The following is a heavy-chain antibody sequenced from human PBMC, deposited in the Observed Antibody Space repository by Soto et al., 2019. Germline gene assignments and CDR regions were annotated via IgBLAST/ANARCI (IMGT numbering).Heavy chain of an antibody. D-gene: IGHD3-3*01. CDR3: VIFYHFWSGSTEVLGPAP. CDR1: GFTFSRYS. CDR2: INSIGDNT. V-gene: IGHV3-64D*08. J-gene: IGHJ5*02. Sequence: PGGSLRLSCSGSGFTFSRYSLMWFRQAPGKGLEYVSTINSIGDNTWYAGSVKGRFTTSRDNSMNTVYLQMSSLRSEDTSVYYCVIFYHFWSGSTEVLGPAPWGQGTLVTVSS.